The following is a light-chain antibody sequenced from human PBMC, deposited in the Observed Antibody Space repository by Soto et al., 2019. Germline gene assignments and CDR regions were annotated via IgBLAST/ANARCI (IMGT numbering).Light chain of an antibody. V-gene: IGLV2-14*01. CDR1: SSDVGGYNY. J-gene: IGLJ1*01. Sequence: QSALTQPASVSGSPGQSITISCTGTSSDVGGYNYVSWYQQHPGKARKLMVYDVTNRPSGVSNRFSGFKSGNTVSLTISGLQPEVEVEYNCISYTSSSSLWVFGTGTKVTVL. CDR3: ISYTSSSSLWV. CDR2: DVT.